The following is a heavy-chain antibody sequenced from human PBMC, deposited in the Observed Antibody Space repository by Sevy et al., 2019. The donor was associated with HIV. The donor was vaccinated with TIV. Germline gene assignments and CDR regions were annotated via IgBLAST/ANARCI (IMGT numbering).Heavy chain of an antibody. CDR2: ISSSSSFI. CDR1: GFTFSDYP. Sequence: GGSLRLSCAASGFTFSDYPMTWVRQAPGKGLEWVSSISSSSSFIYYADSVKGRFTISRDNAKNSLYLHMNSLRAEDTAIYYCARDRSSGYYGGHYYDYGVDVWGQATTVTVSS. J-gene: IGHJ6*02. V-gene: IGHV3-21*01. CDR3: ARDRSSGYYGGHYYDYGVDV. D-gene: IGHD3-22*01.